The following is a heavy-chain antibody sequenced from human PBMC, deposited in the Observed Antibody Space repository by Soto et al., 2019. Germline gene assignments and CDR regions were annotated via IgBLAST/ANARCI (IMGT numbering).Heavy chain of an antibody. V-gene: IGHV4-34*02. Sequence: QVHLQQWGAGLLKPSETLSLTCAVYGGSFSGYYWSWIRQPPGKGLEWIGEINHRGSTNFSPSLKSRVTSSVDTSKKQFSLRLSSVTAADTAVYYCAAHLKTTVTAYWYFDLWGRGTLVTVSS. CDR1: GGSFSGYY. CDR2: INHRGST. D-gene: IGHD4-17*01. CDR3: AAHLKTTVTAYWYFDL. J-gene: IGHJ2*01.